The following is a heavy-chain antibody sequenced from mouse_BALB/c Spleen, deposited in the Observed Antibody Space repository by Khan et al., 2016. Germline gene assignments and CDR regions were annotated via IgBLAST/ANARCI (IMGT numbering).Heavy chain of an antibody. D-gene: IGHD2-4*01. CDR3: ARDDYAWFGY. CDR2: VNPDNGGT. V-gene: IGHV1-18*01. J-gene: IGHJ3*01. Sequence: EVQLQQSGPALVKPGASVRISCKSSGYSFTGYYMHWVKQSHGKSLEWIGRVNPDNGGTHYNQKFKDKAIITVDKSSITAYMEFRSLTSEDSAVYDCARDDYAWFGYWGQGTLVTVSA. CDR1: GYSFTGYY.